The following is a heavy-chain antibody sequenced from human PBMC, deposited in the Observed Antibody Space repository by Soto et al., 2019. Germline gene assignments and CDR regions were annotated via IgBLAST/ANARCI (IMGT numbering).Heavy chain of an antibody. D-gene: IGHD2-2*01. V-gene: IGHV3-23*01. CDR1: GFTFSRYV. CDR2: INSNGDST. Sequence: EVQLLESGGGLVQPGGSLRLSCVASGFTFSRYVMSWVRRAPGKGLEWVSTINSNGDSTYYADSVKGRFTVSRDNSKNSLYLQMNSLRAEDTAVYYCARVPDLNYCSRTSCLYYFDYWGQGALVTVSS. CDR3: ARVPDLNYCSRTSCLYYFDY. J-gene: IGHJ4*02.